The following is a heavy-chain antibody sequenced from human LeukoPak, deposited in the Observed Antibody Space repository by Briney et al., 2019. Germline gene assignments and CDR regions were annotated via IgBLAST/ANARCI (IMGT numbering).Heavy chain of an antibody. CDR1: GASITDFY. V-gene: IGHV4-59*08. CDR3: ARFFPVRGLDY. D-gene: IGHD3-10*01. Sequence: TSETLSLTCTVSGASITDFYWSWIRQPPGKGLEWIGYIYYSGSTNYNPSLKSRVTISVDTSKNQFSLKLSSVTAADTAVYYCARFFPVRGLDYWGQGTLVTVSS. CDR2: IYYSGST. J-gene: IGHJ4*02.